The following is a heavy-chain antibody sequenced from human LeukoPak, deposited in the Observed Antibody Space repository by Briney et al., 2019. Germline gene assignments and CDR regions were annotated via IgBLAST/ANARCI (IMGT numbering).Heavy chain of an antibody. CDR1: GGTFSSYA. CDR2: IIHIFGTA. J-gene: IGHJ4*02. V-gene: IGHV1-69*05. CDR3: ARAKSEDGYNSD. D-gene: IGHD5-24*01. Sequence: GASVKVSCKASGGTFSSYAISWVRQAPGQGLEWMGGIIHIFGTANYAQKFQGRVTITTDESTSTAYMELSSLRSEDTAVYYCARAKSEDGYNSDWGQGTLVTVSS.